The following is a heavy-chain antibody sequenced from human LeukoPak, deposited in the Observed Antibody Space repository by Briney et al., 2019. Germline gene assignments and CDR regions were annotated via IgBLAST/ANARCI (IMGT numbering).Heavy chain of an antibody. D-gene: IGHD3-9*01. V-gene: IGHV3-74*01. J-gene: IGHJ4*02. Sequence: GGSLRLSCVASGFTFSKYWLHWVRQAPGKGLVWVSRINPDDKSTSYADSVKGRFTISRDDAKKTLYLQMNSLRAEDTAVYYCAKDFDFHWGQGTLVTVSS. CDR1: GFTFSKYW. CDR2: INPDDKST. CDR3: AKDFDFH.